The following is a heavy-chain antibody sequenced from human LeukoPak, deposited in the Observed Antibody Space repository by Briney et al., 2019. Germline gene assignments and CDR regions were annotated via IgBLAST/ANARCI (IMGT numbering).Heavy chain of an antibody. Sequence: GGSLRLSCAASGFTFSSYGMHWVRQAPGKGLEWVAFIRYDGSSKYYADSVKGRFTISRDNSKNTLYLQMNSLRAEDTAVYYCASGGPEYFQHWGQGTLVTVSS. D-gene: IGHD2-15*01. J-gene: IGHJ1*01. V-gene: IGHV3-30*02. CDR1: GFTFSSYG. CDR2: IRYDGSSK. CDR3: ASGGPEYFQH.